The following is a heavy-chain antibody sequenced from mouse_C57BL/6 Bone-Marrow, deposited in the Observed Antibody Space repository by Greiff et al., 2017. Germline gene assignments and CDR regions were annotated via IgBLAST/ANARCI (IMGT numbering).Heavy chain of an antibody. V-gene: IGHV1-26*01. CDR3: ARPPDFDV. Sequence: VQLQQSGPELVKPGASVKISCKASGYTFTDYYMNWVKQSHGKSLEWIGDINPNNGGTSYNQKFKGKATLTVDKSSSTAYMELRSLTSEDSAVYYCARPPDFDVWGTGTTVTVSS. CDR2: INPNNGGT. J-gene: IGHJ1*03. CDR1: GYTFTDYY.